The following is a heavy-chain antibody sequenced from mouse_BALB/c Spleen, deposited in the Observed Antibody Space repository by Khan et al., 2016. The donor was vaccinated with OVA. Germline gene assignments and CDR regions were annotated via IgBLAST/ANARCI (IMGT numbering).Heavy chain of an antibody. CDR2: ISYSGST. Sequence: EVQLQESGPGLVKPSQSLSLTCTVNGYSITSNYAWNWIRQFPGKKLEWMGYISYSGSTNYNPSLKSRLSITRDTSKNQFFLLLHSVTTEDSATYYCARGNYYGYALDYWGQGTSVTVSS. J-gene: IGHJ4*01. V-gene: IGHV3-2*02. D-gene: IGHD1-1*01. CDR3: ARGNYYGYALDY. CDR1: GYSITSNYA.